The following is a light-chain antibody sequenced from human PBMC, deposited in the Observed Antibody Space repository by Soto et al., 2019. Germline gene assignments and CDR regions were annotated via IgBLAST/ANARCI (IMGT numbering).Light chain of an antibody. CDR1: PSFSSY. V-gene: IGKV3-11*01. J-gene: IGKJ4*01. Sequence: EIVLTKAPATLSLSPGERAALSCRASPSFSSYLAWYQQKPGQAPMLLIYDASKRAPGIPARFTGSGSGTDFTLTISSLEPEDFAVYFCQQRRNWPSTFGGGTKVEIK. CDR3: QQRRNWPST. CDR2: DAS.